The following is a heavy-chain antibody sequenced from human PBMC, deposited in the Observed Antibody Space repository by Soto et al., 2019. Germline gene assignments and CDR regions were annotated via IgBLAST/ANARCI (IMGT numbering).Heavy chain of an antibody. CDR2: IYYSGST. Sequence: SETLSLTCTVSGGSISSYYWSWIRQPPGKGLEWIGYIYYSGSTNYNPSLKSRVTISVDTSKNQFSLKLSSVTAADTAVYYCARYNYDSSGYYEAIWFDPWGQGTLVTVSS. J-gene: IGHJ5*02. V-gene: IGHV4-59*01. D-gene: IGHD3-22*01. CDR1: GGSISSYY. CDR3: ARYNYDSSGYYEAIWFDP.